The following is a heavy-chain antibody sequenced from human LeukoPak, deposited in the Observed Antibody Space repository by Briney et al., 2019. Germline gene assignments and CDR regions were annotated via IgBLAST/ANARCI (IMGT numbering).Heavy chain of an antibody. CDR3: AKVRDSSGSIDAFDI. CDR1: GFTFSSYG. CDR2: ISYDGSNK. J-gene: IGHJ3*02. Sequence: GRSLRLSCAASGFTFSSYGMHWVRQAPGKGLEWVAVISYDGSNKYYADSVKGRFTISRDNSKNTLYLQMNSLRAEDTAVYYCAKVRDSSGSIDAFDIWGQGTMVTVSS. D-gene: IGHD3-22*01. V-gene: IGHV3-30*18.